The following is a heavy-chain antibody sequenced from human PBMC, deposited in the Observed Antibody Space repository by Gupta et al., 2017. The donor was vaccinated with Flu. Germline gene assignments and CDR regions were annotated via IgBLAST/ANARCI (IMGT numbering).Heavy chain of an antibody. CDR1: GYTFTSYG. CDR2: ISAYNGNT. D-gene: IGHD2-15*01. J-gene: IGHJ4*02. V-gene: IGHV1-18*01. Sequence: QVQLVQSGAEVKKPGASVKVSCKASGYTFTSYGISWVRQAPGQGLEWMGWISAYNGNTNYAQKLQGRVTMTTDTSTSTAYMELRSLRSDDTAVYYCARVVGFRGYCSGGSCSGLDYWGQGTLVTVSS. CDR3: ARVVGFRGYCSGGSCSGLDY.